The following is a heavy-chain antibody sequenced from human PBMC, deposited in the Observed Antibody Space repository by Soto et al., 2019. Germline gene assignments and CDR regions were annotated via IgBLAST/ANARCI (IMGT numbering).Heavy chain of an antibody. CDR2: IKWNSGDI. Sequence: EVQLVESGGGLVQPGRSLRLSCAASGFTFKDYAMHWVRQAPGKGLEWVSGIKWNSGDIGYADSVKGRFTISRDNARNSLYLQMNSLRVDDTALYYCAKGQSGRYSSPLGDWGLGTLVTVSS. V-gene: IGHV3-9*01. CDR1: GFTFKDYA. CDR3: AKGQSGRYSSPLGD. D-gene: IGHD6-13*01. J-gene: IGHJ4*02.